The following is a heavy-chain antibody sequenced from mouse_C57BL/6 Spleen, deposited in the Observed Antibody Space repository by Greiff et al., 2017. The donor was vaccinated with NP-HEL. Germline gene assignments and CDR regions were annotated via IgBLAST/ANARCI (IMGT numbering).Heavy chain of an antibody. CDR3: ARSGGLLRDWYFDV. V-gene: IGHV1-82*01. Sequence: VQGVESGPELVKPGASVKISCKASGYAFSSSWMNWVKQRPGKGLEWIGEIYPRSGNTYYNEKFKGKATLTADKSSSTAYMELRSLTSEDSAVYFCARSGGLLRDWYFDVWGTGTTVTVSS. J-gene: IGHJ1*03. CDR1: GYAFSSSW. D-gene: IGHD1-1*01. CDR2: IYPRSGNT.